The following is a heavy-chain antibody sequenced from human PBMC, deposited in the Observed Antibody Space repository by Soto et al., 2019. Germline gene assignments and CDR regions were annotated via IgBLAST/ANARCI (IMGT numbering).Heavy chain of an antibody. CDR3: ARGGGPDYYGMDV. D-gene: IGHD2-15*01. CDR1: GGSISSNNNY. V-gene: IGHV4-39*07. J-gene: IGHJ6*02. CDR2: MTYSRST. Sequence: SETLSLTCFVSGGSISSNNNYWGWIRQPPGKGLEWIGSMTYSRSTYYNPSLKSRVTISVDTSKNQFSLKLSSVTAADTAVYYCARGGGPDYYGMDVWGQGTTVTVSS.